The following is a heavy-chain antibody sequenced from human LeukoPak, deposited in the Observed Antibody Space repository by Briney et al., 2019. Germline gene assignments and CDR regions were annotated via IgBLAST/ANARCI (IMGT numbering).Heavy chain of an antibody. CDR1: GGTFSSYA. CDR2: IIPIFGTA. CDR3: ARGGDIVAAENYFDY. Sequence: ASVKVSCKASGGTFSSYAISWVRQAPGQGLEWMGGIIPIFGTANYAQKFQGRVTITADKSTSTAYMELSSLRSEDTAVYYCARGGDIVAAENYFDYWGQGTLVTVSS. D-gene: IGHD5-12*01. V-gene: IGHV1-69*06. J-gene: IGHJ4*02.